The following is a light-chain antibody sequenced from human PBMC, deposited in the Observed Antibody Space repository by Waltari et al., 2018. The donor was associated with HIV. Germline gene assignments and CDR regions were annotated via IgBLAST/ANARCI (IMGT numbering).Light chain of an antibody. CDR2: YAT. Sequence: DIKMTPYPSSLSGSVGENIIITCQASQDINNYLNWYQQKAGRAPKLLIYYATNLEIGVPSRFSGSGSGTDFTLTISNLQPEDIATYYCQHYDNVPCTFGQGTKLEIK. V-gene: IGKV1-33*01. J-gene: IGKJ2*02. CDR3: QHYDNVPCT. CDR1: QDINNY.